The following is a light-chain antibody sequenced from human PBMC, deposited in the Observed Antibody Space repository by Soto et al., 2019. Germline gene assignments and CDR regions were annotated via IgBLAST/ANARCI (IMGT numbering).Light chain of an antibody. Sequence: QSVLTQPASVSGSPGQSISISCNGTSIDVGGYNYVSWYQQYPGKAPKLIISDVSNRPSGVSNRFSGSKSGNTASLTISDLQAEDEADYYCNSYRSTSTRYVFGTGTKLTVL. J-gene: IGLJ1*01. CDR1: SIDVGGYNY. CDR3: NSYRSTSTRYV. CDR2: DVS. V-gene: IGLV2-14*01.